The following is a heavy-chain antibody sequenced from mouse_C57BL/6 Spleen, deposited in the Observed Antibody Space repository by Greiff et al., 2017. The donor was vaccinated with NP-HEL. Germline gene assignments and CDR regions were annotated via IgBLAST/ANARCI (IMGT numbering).Heavy chain of an antibody. CDR3: ARRNYSNHAWFAY. CDR2: IHPNSGST. D-gene: IGHD2-5*01. J-gene: IGHJ3*01. Sequence: QVQLKQPGAELVKPGASVKLSCKASGYTFTSYWMHWVKQRPGQGLEWIGMIHPNSGSTNYNEKFKSKATLTVDKSSSTAYMQLSSLTSEDSAVYYCARRNYSNHAWFAYWGQGTLVTVSA. CDR1: GYTFTSYW. V-gene: IGHV1-64*01.